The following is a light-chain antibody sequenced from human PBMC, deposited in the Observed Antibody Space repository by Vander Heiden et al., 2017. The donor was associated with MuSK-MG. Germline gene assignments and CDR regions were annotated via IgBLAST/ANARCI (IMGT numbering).Light chain of an antibody. CDR2: GAS. CDR1: QTVSNSY. V-gene: IGKV3-20*01. CDR3: QQYGSHRHFT. Sequence: SCRASQTVSNSYLAWYQQKPGQAPRVLIYGASNRATGIPDRFSGSGYGTDFTLTISRREPEDFAVYYCQQYGSHRHFTFGHGTTVAIK. J-gene: IGKJ3*01.